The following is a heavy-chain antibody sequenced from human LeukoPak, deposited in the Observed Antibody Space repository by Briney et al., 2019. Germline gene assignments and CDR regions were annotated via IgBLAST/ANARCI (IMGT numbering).Heavy chain of an antibody. Sequence: SQTLSLTCTVSGVSISSGANYWSWIRQQPGKGLEWAVYVNYSGSTYYNPSLKSLVTISVDTSKNQFSLKVSSVTGADTAVYYCARDTMVRGVPHYGMDVWGQGTTVTVSS. CDR2: VNYSGST. D-gene: IGHD3-10*01. J-gene: IGHJ6*02. CDR1: GVSISSGANY. V-gene: IGHV4-31*01. CDR3: ARDTMVRGVPHYGMDV.